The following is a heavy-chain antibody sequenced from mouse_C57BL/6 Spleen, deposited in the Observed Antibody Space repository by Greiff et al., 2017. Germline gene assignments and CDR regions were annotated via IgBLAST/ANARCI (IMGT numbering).Heavy chain of an antibody. CDR1: GYAFSSYW. Sequence: QVHVKQSGAELVKPGASVKISCKASGYAFSSYWMNWVKQRPGKGLEWIGQIYPGDGDTNYNGKFKGKATLTADKSSSTAYMPLSSLTSEDSAVYFCARSPYDYGGGYFDYWGQGTTLTVSS. J-gene: IGHJ2*01. CDR2: IYPGDGDT. D-gene: IGHD2-4*01. V-gene: IGHV1-80*01. CDR3: ARSPYDYGGGYFDY.